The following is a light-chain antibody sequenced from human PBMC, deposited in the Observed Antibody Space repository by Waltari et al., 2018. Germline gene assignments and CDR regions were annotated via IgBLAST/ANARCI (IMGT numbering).Light chain of an antibody. J-gene: IGKJ1*01. CDR1: QTIGGW. CDR2: KAS. V-gene: IGKV1-5*03. Sequence: DIQMTQSPSTLAASVGDRVTITCRASQTIGGWLAWYQQKPGKAPKLLIYKASILESGVPSRFTGSASGTEFTLTISSLQTDDFATYYCQQYHRYSPFGQGTKVEIK. CDR3: QQYHRYSP.